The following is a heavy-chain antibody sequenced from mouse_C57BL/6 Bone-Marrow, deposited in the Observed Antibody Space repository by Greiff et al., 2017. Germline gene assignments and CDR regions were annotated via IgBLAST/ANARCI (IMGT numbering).Heavy chain of an antibody. CDR3: ARYDYGLFDY. CDR1: GFTFTDYY. J-gene: IGHJ2*01. Sequence: EVKLMESGGGLVQPGGSLSLSCAASGFTFTDYYMSWVRQPPGKALEWLGFIRNKANGYTTEYSASVKGRFTISRDNSQSSLYLQMNALIAEDSATDHCARYDYGLFDYWGQGTTLTVSS. CDR2: IRNKANGYTT. D-gene: IGHD1-1*01. V-gene: IGHV7-3*01.